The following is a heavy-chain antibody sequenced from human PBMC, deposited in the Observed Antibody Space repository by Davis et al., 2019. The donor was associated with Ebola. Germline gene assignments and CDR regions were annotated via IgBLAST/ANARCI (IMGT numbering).Heavy chain of an antibody. V-gene: IGHV3-23*01. J-gene: IGHJ4*02. CDR3: ARHDYGDSHFDY. CDR2: ISGSGGST. Sequence: GESLKISCAASGFTFSSYAMSWVRQAPGKGLEWVSAISGSGGSTYYADSVKGRFTISRDNAENTLYLQMNSLRAEDTAVYYCARHDYGDSHFDYWGQGTLVTVSS. CDR1: GFTFSSYA. D-gene: IGHD4-17*01.